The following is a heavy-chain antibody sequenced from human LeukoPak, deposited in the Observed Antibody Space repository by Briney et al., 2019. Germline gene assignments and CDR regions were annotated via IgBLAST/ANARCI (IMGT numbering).Heavy chain of an antibody. CDR1: GFTFSSYS. CDR2: ISSSSSYI. D-gene: IGHD6-19*01. V-gene: IGHV3-21*01. J-gene: IGHJ6*03. CDR3: ARDPLFEEQWLFYYYYYMDV. Sequence: PGGSLRLSCAASGFTFSSYSMNWVRQAPGKGLEWVSSISSSSSYIYYADSVKGRFTISRDNAKNSLYLQMNSLRAEDTAVYYCARDPLFEEQWLFYYYYYMDVWGKGTTVTVSS.